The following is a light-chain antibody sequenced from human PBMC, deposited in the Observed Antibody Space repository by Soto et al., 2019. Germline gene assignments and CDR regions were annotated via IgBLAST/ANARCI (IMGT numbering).Light chain of an antibody. CDR2: DAS. J-gene: IGKJ4*01. Sequence: EIVLTQSPGTLSLSPGERATLSCRASQKISSYLAWYQQKPGQAPRLLIYDASNRATGIPARFSGSGSGTDFTHTISSLEPEDFAVYYCQQRSNWPPLTFGGGTKVEIK. CDR3: QQRSNWPPLT. CDR1: QKISSY. V-gene: IGKV3-11*01.